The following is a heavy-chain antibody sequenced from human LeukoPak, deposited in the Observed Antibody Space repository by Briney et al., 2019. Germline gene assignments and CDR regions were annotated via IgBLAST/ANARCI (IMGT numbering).Heavy chain of an antibody. CDR1: GITFSSYA. CDR3: AKSVEMATTPFDY. Sequence: GFLRPSCAASGITFSSYAMSLVRQAPGKGLELGSAISGSGGSTYYADSVKGRFTISRDNFKNTLYLQMNSLRAEDTAVYYCAKSVEMATTPFDYWGQGTLVTVSS. J-gene: IGHJ4*02. V-gene: IGHV3-23*01. D-gene: IGHD5-24*01. CDR2: ISGSGGST.